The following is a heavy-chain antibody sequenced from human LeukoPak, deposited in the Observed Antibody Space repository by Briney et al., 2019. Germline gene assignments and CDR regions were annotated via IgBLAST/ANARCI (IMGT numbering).Heavy chain of an antibody. CDR2: ISYDGSNK. CDR3: ARALPRIAVAGTYFDY. Sequence: GSLRLSCAASGFTFSSYAMHWVRQAPGKGLEWVAVISYDGSNKYYADSVKGRFTISRDNSKSTLYLQMNSLRAEDTAVYYCARALPRIAVAGTYFDYWGQGTLVTVSS. J-gene: IGHJ4*02. CDR1: GFTFSSYA. V-gene: IGHV3-30-3*01. D-gene: IGHD6-19*01.